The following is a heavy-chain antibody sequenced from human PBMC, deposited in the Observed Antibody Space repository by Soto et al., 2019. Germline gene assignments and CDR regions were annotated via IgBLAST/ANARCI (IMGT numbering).Heavy chain of an antibody. CDR3: ARYGVPKYYFDY. D-gene: IGHD3-3*01. J-gene: IGHJ4*02. CDR2: IYYSGST. Sequence: PSETLSLTCTVSGGSVSSGSYYWSWIRQPPGKGLEWIGYIYYSGSTNYNPSLKSRVTISVDTSKNQFSLKLSSVTAADTAVYYCARYGVPKYYFDYWGQGTLVTVSS. V-gene: IGHV4-61*01. CDR1: GGSVSSGSYY.